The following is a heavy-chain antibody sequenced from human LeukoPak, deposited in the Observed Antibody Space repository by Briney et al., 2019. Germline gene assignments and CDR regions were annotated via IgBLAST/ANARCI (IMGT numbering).Heavy chain of an antibody. V-gene: IGHV5-51*01. CDR1: GYNFTTYW. CDR3: ARQIATYYYYIDV. D-gene: IGHD2-21*01. CDR2: IWPGDSDT. J-gene: IGHJ6*03. Sequence: GEPLQISCKGSGYNFTTYWIGWVRQMPGKGLEWMGIIWPGDSDTTYSPSFQGQVIISADKSISTAYLQWSSLKASDTAMYYCARQIATYYYYIDVWGKGTTVTVSS.